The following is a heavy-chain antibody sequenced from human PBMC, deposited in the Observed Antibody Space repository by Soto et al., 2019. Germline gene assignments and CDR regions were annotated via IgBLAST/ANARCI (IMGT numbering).Heavy chain of an antibody. J-gene: IGHJ4*02. Sequence: EVQLVESGGGLVQPGGSLRLSCAASGFTFSTYSMNWVRQAPGKGLEWLSYISSRSTIYYADSVKGRFTISRDNAKNSLYLQMNSLRDEDTAVYYCARATDHWGQGTLVTASS. V-gene: IGHV3-48*02. CDR1: GFTFSTYS. CDR2: ISSRSTI. D-gene: IGHD2-21*02. CDR3: ARATDH.